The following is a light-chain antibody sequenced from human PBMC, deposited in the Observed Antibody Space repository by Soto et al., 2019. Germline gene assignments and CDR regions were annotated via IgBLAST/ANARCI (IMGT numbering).Light chain of an antibody. CDR1: NSNIGAGYD. CDR2: GNT. J-gene: IGLJ2*01. CDR3: QSYDVSLNDNHVI. V-gene: IGLV1-40*01. Sequence: QSALTQPPSVSGAPGQRVTISCTGSNSNIGAGYDVHWYQQLPGAAPRLLIYGNTNRPSGVPARFSASKSDTSASLAISGLQAEDEADYYCQSYDVSLNDNHVIFGEGTKLTVL.